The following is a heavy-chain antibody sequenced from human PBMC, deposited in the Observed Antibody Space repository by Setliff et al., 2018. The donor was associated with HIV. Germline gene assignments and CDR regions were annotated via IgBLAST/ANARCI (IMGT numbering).Heavy chain of an antibody. J-gene: IGHJ3*02. CDR3: ATKVYCTNGVCLDAFDI. CDR1: GYTFTNYG. V-gene: IGHV1-18*01. CDR2: ISAYNGNT. Sequence: ASVKVSCKASGYTFTNYGISWVRQAPGQGLEWMGWISAYNGNTNYAQKLLGRVTMTRDTSISTAYMELSRLRSDDTAVYYCATKVYCTNGVCLDAFDIWGQETMVTVSS. D-gene: IGHD2-8*01.